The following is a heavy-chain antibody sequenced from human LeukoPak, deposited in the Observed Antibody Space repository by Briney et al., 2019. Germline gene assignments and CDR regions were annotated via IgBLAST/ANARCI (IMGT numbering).Heavy chain of an antibody. CDR3: ARDYDFWSGYYFFDY. D-gene: IGHD3-3*01. CDR2: INPNTGGT. V-gene: IGHV1-2*02. CDR1: GYTFTGYY. J-gene: IGHJ4*02. Sequence: ASVKVSCKSSGYTFTGYYMHWVRQAPGQGLEWMGWINPNTGGTNYAQQFQGRVTMTRDTSISTAYMELSRLRSDDTAVYYCARDYDFWSGYYFFDYWGQGTLVTVSS.